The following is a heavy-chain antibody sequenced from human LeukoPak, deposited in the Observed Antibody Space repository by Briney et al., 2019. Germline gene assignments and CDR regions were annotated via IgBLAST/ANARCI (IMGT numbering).Heavy chain of an antibody. D-gene: IGHD3-10*01. Sequence: GASVKVSCKASGGTFSSYAISWVRPAPGQGLEWMGRIIPILGIANYAQKFQGRVTITADKSTSTAYMELSSLRSEDTAVYYCATGRGLLWFGELLSTGGYFDYWGQGTLVTVSS. CDR1: GGTFSSYA. CDR3: ATGRGLLWFGELLSTGGYFDY. V-gene: IGHV1-69*04. J-gene: IGHJ4*02. CDR2: IIPILGIA.